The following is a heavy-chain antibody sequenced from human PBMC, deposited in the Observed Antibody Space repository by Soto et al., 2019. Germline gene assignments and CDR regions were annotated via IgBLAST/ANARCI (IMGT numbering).Heavy chain of an antibody. CDR3: TRQWLLWGPFDY. J-gene: IGHJ4*01. CDR1: GFTFSDST. V-gene: IGHV3-73*01. Sequence: EVQLVESGGGLVQPGGSLKLSCAASGFTFSDSTIHWVRQASGKGLEWVGRIRAKANTYATSYGASVKGKFTISRDDSKNTAYLHMNSVNTEDTAVYFCTRQWLLWGPFDYWGRGSLVTVSS. D-gene: IGHD3-3*01. CDR2: IRAKANTYAT.